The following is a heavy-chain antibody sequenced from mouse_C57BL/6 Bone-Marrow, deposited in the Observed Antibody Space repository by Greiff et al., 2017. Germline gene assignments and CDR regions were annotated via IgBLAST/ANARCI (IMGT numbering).Heavy chain of an antibody. CDR1: GYTFTSYW. CDR2: IDPSDSYT. V-gene: IGHV1-59*01. J-gene: IGHJ3*01. Sequence: QVQLQQPGAELVRPGTSVKLSCKASGYTFTSYWMHWVKQRPGQGLAWIGVIDPSDSYTNYNQKFKGKATLTVDTSSSTAYMQRSSLTSEDSAVYYCARGGIITPWCAYWGQGTLVTVSA. D-gene: IGHD1-1*01. CDR3: ARGGIITPWCAY.